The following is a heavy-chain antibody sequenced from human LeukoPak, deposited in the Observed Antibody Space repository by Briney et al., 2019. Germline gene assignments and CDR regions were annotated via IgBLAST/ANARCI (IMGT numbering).Heavy chain of an antibody. V-gene: IGHV4-34*01. J-gene: IGHJ4*02. Sequence: PSETLSLTCAVYGGSFSGYYWSWIRQPPGKGLEWIGEINHSGSTNYNPSLKSRVTISVDTSKNQFSLKLSSVTAADTAVYYCARGRYYFDYWGQGTLVTVSS. CDR3: ARGRYYFDY. CDR2: INHSGST. CDR1: GGSFSGYY.